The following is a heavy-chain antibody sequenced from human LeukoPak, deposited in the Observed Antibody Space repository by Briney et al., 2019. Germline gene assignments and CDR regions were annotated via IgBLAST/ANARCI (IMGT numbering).Heavy chain of an antibody. CDR2: IKQDGSEK. Sequence: GGSLRLSCAASGFTFSSYWMSWVRQAPGKGLEWVAHIKQDGSEKYYVDSVKGRFTISRDNAKNSLYLQMNSLRAEDTAVYYCARDKGDDFWSGYYTPFDYWGQGTLVTVSS. CDR1: GFTFSSYW. CDR3: ARDKGDDFWSGYYTPFDY. J-gene: IGHJ4*02. D-gene: IGHD3-3*01. V-gene: IGHV3-7*01.